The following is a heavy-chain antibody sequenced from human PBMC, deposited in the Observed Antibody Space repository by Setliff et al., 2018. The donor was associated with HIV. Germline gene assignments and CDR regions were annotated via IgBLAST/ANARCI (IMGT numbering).Heavy chain of an antibody. V-gene: IGHV1-2*02. Sequence: GASVKVSCKASGFTFSDYYMHWVRQAPGQGLEWMGWVRPYNADKNYAQKFQGRVTMTSDTSISTAYPELSGLTSDDTAIYYCARDRAYCSSGSCYRPLVYYFYYMDVWG. D-gene: IGHD2-15*01. CDR2: VRPYNADK. J-gene: IGHJ6*03. CDR3: ARDRAYCSSGSCYRPLVYYFYYMDV. CDR1: GFTFSDYY.